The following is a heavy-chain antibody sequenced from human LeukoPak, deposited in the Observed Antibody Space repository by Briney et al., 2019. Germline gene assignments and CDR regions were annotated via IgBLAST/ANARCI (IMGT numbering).Heavy chain of an antibody. CDR3: ARDRLGAPHAFDI. CDR2: INPNSGGT. D-gene: IGHD3-16*01. J-gene: IGHJ3*02. CDR1: GYTFTGFY. V-gene: IGHV1-2*04. Sequence: GASVRVSCKASGYTFTGFYIHWVRQAPGQGLGYMGWINPNSGGTIYAQRFQGWVAMTRDTSITTAYMELSSLTSDDTAIYYCARDRLGAPHAFDIWGQGTMITVSS.